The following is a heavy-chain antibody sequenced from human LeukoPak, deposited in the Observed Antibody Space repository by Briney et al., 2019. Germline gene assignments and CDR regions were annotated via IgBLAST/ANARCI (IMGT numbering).Heavy chain of an antibody. CDR1: GGSISYY. V-gene: IGHV4-39*07. CDR3: ARRVVGATSYYYYYYMDV. CDR2: IYYTGST. Sequence: SETLSLTCSVSGGSISYYWVWIRQPPGKGLEWIGSIYYTGSTYYNPSLKSRVTISVDTSKNQFSLKLSSVTAAETAVYYCARRVVGATSYYYYYYMDVWGKGTTVTVSS. D-gene: IGHD1-26*01. J-gene: IGHJ6*03.